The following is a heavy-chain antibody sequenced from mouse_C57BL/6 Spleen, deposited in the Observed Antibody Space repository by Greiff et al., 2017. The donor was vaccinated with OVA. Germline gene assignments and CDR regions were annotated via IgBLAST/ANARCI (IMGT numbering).Heavy chain of an antibody. CDR1: GFTFSDYG. D-gene: IGHD3-3*01. V-gene: IGHV5-17*01. CDR2: ISSGSSTI. Sequence: EVMLVESGGGLVKPGGSLKLSCAASGFTFSDYGMHWVRQAPEKGLEWVAYISSGSSTIYYADTVKGRFTISRDNAKNTLLLQTTRLRSEDTAIYYCARRGPYYVEYWGQGTTLTVSS. J-gene: IGHJ2*01. CDR3: ARRGPYYVEY.